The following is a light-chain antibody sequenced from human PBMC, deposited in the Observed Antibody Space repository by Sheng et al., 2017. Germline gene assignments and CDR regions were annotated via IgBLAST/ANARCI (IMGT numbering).Light chain of an antibody. CDR3: QAWDSSTYV. CDR2: QDK. Sequence: SYELTQPPSVSVSPGQTASITCSGDKLGDKYACWYQQKSGQPPVVVIYQDKRRPSGIPERFSGSKSGNTATLTISGTQAMDEADYYCQAWDSSTYVFGTGTKLTVL. V-gene: IGLV3-1*01. J-gene: IGLJ1*01. CDR1: KLGDKY.